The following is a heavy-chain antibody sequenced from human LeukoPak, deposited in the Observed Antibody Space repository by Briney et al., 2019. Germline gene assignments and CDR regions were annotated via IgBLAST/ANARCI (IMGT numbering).Heavy chain of an antibody. Sequence: SGPALVKPTQTPALTCTCSGFSVSPSGACVSWIRQPPGKALEWIAYIDNGGDTNSNPSLRSRVTISIVMSKNQFSLRLNSVPAADTAFYYCARHPPGLRYFDPWGQGTLVTVSS. CDR3: ARHPPGLRYFDP. CDR1: GFSVSPSGAC. D-gene: IGHD3-9*01. J-gene: IGHJ5*02. V-gene: IGHV4-61*08. CDR2: IDNGGDT.